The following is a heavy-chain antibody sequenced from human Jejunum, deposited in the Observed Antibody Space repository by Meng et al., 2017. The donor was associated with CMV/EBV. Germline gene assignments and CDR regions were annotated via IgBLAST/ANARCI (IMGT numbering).Heavy chain of an antibody. J-gene: IGHJ6*02. Sequence: TNYAVNWVRQAPGKGLEWVTLIAYDGSNKYFADSVKGRFTTSRDTSKNTQYLQMNSLRVEDTAIYYCARDDGPGEYRMIYYGVDVWGQGTTVTVSS. CDR3: ARDDGPGEYRMIYYGVDV. CDR1: TNYA. D-gene: IGHD2-2*02. CDR2: IAYDGSNK. V-gene: IGHV3-30*04.